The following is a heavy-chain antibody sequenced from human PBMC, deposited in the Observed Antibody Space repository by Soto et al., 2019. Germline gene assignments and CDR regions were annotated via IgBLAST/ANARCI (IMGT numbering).Heavy chain of an antibody. D-gene: IGHD3-3*01. Sequence: LSLTCTVSGGSISSYYWSWIRQPPGKGLEWIGYIYYSGSTNYNPSLKSRVTISVDTSKNQFSLKLSSVTAADTAVYYCARGAESRDFWSGYYGSPPYYFDYWGQGTLVTVSS. CDR1: GGSISSYY. J-gene: IGHJ4*02. CDR3: ARGAESRDFWSGYYGSPPYYFDY. V-gene: IGHV4-59*01. CDR2: IYYSGST.